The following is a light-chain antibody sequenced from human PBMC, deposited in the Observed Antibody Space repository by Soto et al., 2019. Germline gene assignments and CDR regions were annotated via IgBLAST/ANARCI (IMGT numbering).Light chain of an antibody. CDR1: QTISSRY. J-gene: IGKJ1*01. Sequence: EIVLAQSPGTLSLSPGERATLSCRASQTISSRYLTWYQQTSGQVPRLLIYGASSRATGIPDRFSGSGSGTDFTLTTSRLEPEDVAVYYCHHSGNSHGTFGQGTNVEIK. CDR3: HHSGNSHGT. V-gene: IGKV3-20*01. CDR2: GAS.